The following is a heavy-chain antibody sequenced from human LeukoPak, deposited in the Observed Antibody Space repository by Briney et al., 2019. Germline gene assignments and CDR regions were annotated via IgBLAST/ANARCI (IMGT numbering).Heavy chain of an antibody. CDR1: GFTVSNNY. Sequence: GGSLRLSCAASGFTVSNNYMSWVRQRPGKGLEWVSVIYSGGNTYYADSVKARFTISRDNAKNSVYLQMNSLRGEDTAVYYCARTYGRGSLDFWGQGTLVTVSS. D-gene: IGHD4-17*01. J-gene: IGHJ4*02. CDR3: ARTYGRGSLDF. V-gene: IGHV3-53*03. CDR2: IYSGGNT.